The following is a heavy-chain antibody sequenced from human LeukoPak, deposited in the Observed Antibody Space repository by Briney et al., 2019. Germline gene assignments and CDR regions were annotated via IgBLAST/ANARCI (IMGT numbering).Heavy chain of an antibody. V-gene: IGHV3-7*01. J-gene: IGHJ3*02. D-gene: IGHD3-3*01. Sequence: GGSLRLSCAASGFTFSSHWMSRVRQAPGKGLEWVANIKQDGSEQYYVDSVKGRFSISRDNAKNSLYLQMNSLRAEDTAVYYCARDVRADFWSGYPNHAFDIWGQGTLVTVSS. CDR1: GFTFSSHW. CDR3: ARDVRADFWSGYPNHAFDI. CDR2: IKQDGSEQ.